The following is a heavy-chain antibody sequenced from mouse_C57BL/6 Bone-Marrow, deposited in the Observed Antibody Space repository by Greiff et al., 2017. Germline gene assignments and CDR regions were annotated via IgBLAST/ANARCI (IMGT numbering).Heavy chain of an antibody. CDR2: IYPRSGNT. CDR1: GYTFTSYG. J-gene: IGHJ2*01. V-gene: IGHV1-81*01. CDR3: ARWGTTVVAPPYFDY. Sequence: QVQLKQSGAELARPGASVKLSCKASGYTFTSYGISWVKQRTGQGLEWIGEIYPRSGNTYYNEKFKGKATLTADKSSSTAYMELRSLTSEDSAVYFCARWGTTVVAPPYFDYWGQGTTLTVSS. D-gene: IGHD1-1*01.